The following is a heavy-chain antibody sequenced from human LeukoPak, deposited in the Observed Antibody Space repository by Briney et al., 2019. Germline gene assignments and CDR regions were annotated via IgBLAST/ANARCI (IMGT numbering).Heavy chain of an antibody. D-gene: IGHD3-16*01. CDR2: IYYSGST. CDR1: GGSISSYY. J-gene: IGHJ6*03. Sequence: SETLSLTCTVSGGSISSYYWSWIRQPPGKGLEWIGYIYYSGSTNYNPSLKSRVTISVDTSKDQFSLKLSSVTAADTAVYYCARETSQKGAHYMDVWGKGTTVTISS. CDR3: ARETSQKGAHYMDV. V-gene: IGHV4-59*01.